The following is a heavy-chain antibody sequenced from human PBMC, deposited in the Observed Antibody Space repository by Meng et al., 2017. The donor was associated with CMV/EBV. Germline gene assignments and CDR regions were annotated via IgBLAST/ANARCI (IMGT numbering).Heavy chain of an antibody. V-gene: IGHV4-38-2*02. CDR1: GYSISSGYY. CDR2: FYQSGTT. D-gene: IGHD6-6*01. CDR3: VRAGSSSRELFYYYGMDV. Sequence: SETLSLTCTVSGYSISSGYYWGWIRQPPGRGLEWIGTFYQSGTTYYNPSLKSRVTMSADTSKNQFSLNLSSVTAADTAVYYRVRAGSSSRELFYYYGMDVWGQGTTVTVSS. J-gene: IGHJ6*02.